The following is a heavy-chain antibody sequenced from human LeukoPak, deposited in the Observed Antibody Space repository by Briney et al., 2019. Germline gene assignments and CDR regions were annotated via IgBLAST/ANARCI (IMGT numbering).Heavy chain of an antibody. CDR2: ISSSSSYT. D-gene: IGHD3-22*01. Sequence: GGSLRLSCAASGFTFSSYSMNWVRQAPGKGLEWVSAISSSSSYTYYADSVKGRFTISRDNAKNSLYLQMNSLRAEDTAVYYCARCDSSGYKYYYYYYMDVWGKGTTVTVSS. CDR3: ARCDSSGYKYYYYYYMDV. CDR1: GFTFSSYS. V-gene: IGHV3-21*01. J-gene: IGHJ6*03.